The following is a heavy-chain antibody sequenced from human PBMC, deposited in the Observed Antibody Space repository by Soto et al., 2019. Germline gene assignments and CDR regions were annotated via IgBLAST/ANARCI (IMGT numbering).Heavy chain of an antibody. Sequence: PSETLSLTCTVSGCSISSSSYYWGWIRQPQGKGLEWIGNINYSGSTNYNPSLKSRVTISVDTSKNQFSLKLSSVTAADTAVYYCARESEFSSTSCYSNWFDPWGQGTLVTVSS. CDR3: ARESEFSSTSCYSNWFDP. D-gene: IGHD2-2*01. CDR1: GCSISSSSYY. J-gene: IGHJ5*02. V-gene: IGHV4-39*07. CDR2: INYSGST.